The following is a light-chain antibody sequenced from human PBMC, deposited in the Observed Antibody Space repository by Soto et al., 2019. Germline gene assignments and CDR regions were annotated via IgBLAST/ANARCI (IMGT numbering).Light chain of an antibody. Sequence: QSAVTQPASVSGAPGQAITISCTGTSSDVGGYNYVSWYQQHPGKAPKLMIYEVSNRPSGVSNRFSGSKSGNTASLTISGLQAEDEADYYCSSYTSTSLYVLGTGTKVTVL. J-gene: IGLJ1*01. CDR3: SSYTSTSLYV. CDR2: EVS. V-gene: IGLV2-14*01. CDR1: SSDVGGYNY.